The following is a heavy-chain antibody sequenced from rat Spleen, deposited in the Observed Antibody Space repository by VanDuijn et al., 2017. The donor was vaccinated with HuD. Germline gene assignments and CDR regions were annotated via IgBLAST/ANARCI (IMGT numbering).Heavy chain of an antibody. CDR1: GFTFSDYY. J-gene: IGHJ2*01. V-gene: IGHV5-29*01. CDR3: TRAEKSAYYYDGSYYYLDY. CDR2: ISYDGSST. Sequence: EVQLVESAGGLVQPGRSLKLSCAASGFTFSDYYMAWVRQAPTKGLEWVATISYDGSSTYYRDSVKGRFTISRDNAKSTLYLQMDSLRSEDTATYYCTRAEKSAYYYDGSYYYLDYWGQGVMVTVSS. D-gene: IGHD1-12*02.